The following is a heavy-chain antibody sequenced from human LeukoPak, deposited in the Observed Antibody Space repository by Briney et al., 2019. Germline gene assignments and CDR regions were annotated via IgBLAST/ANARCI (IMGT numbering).Heavy chain of an antibody. CDR2: IEGGGTST. CDR1: GFTFSLYW. Sequence: GGSLRLSCAASGFTFSLYWMHWVRQAPGEGLVWVSRIEGGGTSTNYADFVKGRFTISSDNAKNTVYLQMDSLRVEDTAVYYCARDSSSGWYHNYWGQGTLVTVSS. J-gene: IGHJ4*02. D-gene: IGHD6-19*01. CDR3: ARDSSSGWYHNY. V-gene: IGHV3-74*01.